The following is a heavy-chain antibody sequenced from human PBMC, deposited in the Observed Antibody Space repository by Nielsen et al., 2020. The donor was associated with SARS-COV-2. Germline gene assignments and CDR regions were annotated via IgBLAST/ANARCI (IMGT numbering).Heavy chain of an antibody. CDR2: IIPILGIA. Sequence: SVKVSCKASGGTFSSYAISWVRQAPGQGLEWMGRIIPILGIANYAQKFQGRVTITADKSTSTAYMELSSLRSEDTAVYYCATDRRTDSRAWDGYYYYGMDVWGQGTTVTVSS. V-gene: IGHV1-69*04. CDR3: ATDRRTDSRAWDGYYYYGMDV. J-gene: IGHJ6*02. CDR1: GGTFSSYA. D-gene: IGHD6-19*01.